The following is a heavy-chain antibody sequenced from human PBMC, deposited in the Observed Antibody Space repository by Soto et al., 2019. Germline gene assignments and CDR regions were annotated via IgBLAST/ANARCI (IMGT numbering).Heavy chain of an antibody. CDR3: ARDFYDILTGYYKGVVVGAPTVIDIPNPLQSLP. V-gene: IGHV1-69*13. CDR2: IIPIFGTA. J-gene: IGHJ5*02. Sequence: ASVKVSCKASGGTFSSYAISWVRQAPGQGLEWMGGIIPIFGTANYAQKFQGRVTITADESTSTAYMELSSPRSEDTAVYYCARDFYDILTGYYKGVVVGAPTVIDIPNPLQSLPWG. CDR1: GGTFSSYA. D-gene: IGHD3-9*01.